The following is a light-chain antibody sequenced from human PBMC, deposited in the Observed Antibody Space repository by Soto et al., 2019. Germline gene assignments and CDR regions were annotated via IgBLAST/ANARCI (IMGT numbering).Light chain of an antibody. V-gene: IGKV1-39*01. Sequence: DIQMTQSPSSLSASVGDRVTIACRASQNITNFLNWYQLNPGKAPNLLIFAASHLQSGVSSRFSGSGSGTDFTLTISSLHPEDFATFYCQESATTRWAFGQGTKVDNK. CDR3: QESATTRWA. CDR1: QNITNF. CDR2: AAS. J-gene: IGKJ1*01.